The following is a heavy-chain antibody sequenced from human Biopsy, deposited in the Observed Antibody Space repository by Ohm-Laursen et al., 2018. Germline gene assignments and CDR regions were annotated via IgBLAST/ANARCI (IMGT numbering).Heavy chain of an antibody. Sequence: SDTLSLTCTVSGGSISDSTYHWGWIRQSPGKGLEWIGNIFYSENTDCSPSLKSRVTISIDTSDNRFSLKLMSVTAADTAVYYCARQVDFWSGYVDYWGQGTLVAVSS. V-gene: IGHV4-39*01. CDR3: ARQVDFWSGYVDY. D-gene: IGHD3-3*01. CDR1: GGSISDSTYH. J-gene: IGHJ4*01. CDR2: IFYSENT.